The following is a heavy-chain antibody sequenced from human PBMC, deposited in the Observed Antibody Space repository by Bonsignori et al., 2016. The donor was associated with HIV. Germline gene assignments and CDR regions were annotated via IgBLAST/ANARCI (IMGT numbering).Heavy chain of an antibody. V-gene: IGHV4-59*01. D-gene: IGHD5-12*01. CDR2: IYYSWST. CDR3: ARSDYSGSQFDY. Sequence: QVQLQESGPGLVKPSETLSLTCTVSGGSISNYYWSWIRQPPGKGLEWIGCIYYSWSTNYNASLKSRVTISVDTSKNQFSLKLSSVTAADTAVYYCARSDYSGSQFDYWGQGTLVTVSS. J-gene: IGHJ4*02. CDR1: GGSISNYY.